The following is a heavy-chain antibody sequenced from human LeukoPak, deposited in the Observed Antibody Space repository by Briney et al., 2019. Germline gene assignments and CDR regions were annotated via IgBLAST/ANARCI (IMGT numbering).Heavy chain of an antibody. V-gene: IGHV1-18*01. J-gene: IGHJ4*02. D-gene: IGHD4-23*01. Sequence: ASVKVSCKASGYTFTSYGISWVRQAPGQGLEWMGWISAYNGNTNYAQMLQGRVTMTTDTSTSTAYMELRSLRSDDTAVYSCARDENDYGGRHFDSWGQGTLVTVSS. CDR1: GYTFTSYG. CDR2: ISAYNGNT. CDR3: ARDENDYGGRHFDS.